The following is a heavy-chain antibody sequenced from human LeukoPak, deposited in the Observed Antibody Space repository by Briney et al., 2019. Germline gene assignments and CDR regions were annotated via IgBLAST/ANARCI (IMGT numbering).Heavy chain of an antibody. Sequence: SETLSLTCTVSGGSISYYYWNWIRQPAGKGLEWIGRIYTSGRTYYNPSLKSRVTMSVDTSTNQFSLKLSSVTAADTAVYYCARLSTVTTSFDYWGQGALVTVS. J-gene: IGHJ4*02. CDR1: GGSISYYY. CDR3: ARLSTVTTSFDY. CDR2: IYTSGRT. D-gene: IGHD4-11*01. V-gene: IGHV4-4*07.